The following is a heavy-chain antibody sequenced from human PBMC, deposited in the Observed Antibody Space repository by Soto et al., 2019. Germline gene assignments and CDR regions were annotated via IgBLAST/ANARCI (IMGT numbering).Heavy chain of an antibody. J-gene: IGHJ4*02. V-gene: IGHV3-11*06. CDR1: GFTFSDYY. CDR3: ARDGNYYESSGYYPFYDY. CDR2: ISSSSSYT. D-gene: IGHD3-22*01. Sequence: QVQLVESGGGLVKPGGSLRLSCAASGFTFSDYYMSWIRQAPGKGLEWVSYISSSSSYTNYADSVKGRFTISRDNAKNSLYMQMNSLRAEDTAVYYCARDGNYYESSGYYPFYDYWGQGTLVTVSS.